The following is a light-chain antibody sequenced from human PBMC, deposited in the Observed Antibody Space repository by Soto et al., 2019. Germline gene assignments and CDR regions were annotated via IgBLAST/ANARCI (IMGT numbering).Light chain of an antibody. Sequence: DIQITHSPSSLSASVGDKVTSTCRASQSISSYLNWYQQKPGKDPKLMIYAASSLQSGVPSRFSGSGSGTDFTLTISSLQPEDFATYYCQQSYSTPPEAWTFGQGTTVDIK. CDR2: AAS. CDR1: QSISSY. J-gene: IGKJ1*01. V-gene: IGKV1-39*01. CDR3: QQSYSTPPEAWT.